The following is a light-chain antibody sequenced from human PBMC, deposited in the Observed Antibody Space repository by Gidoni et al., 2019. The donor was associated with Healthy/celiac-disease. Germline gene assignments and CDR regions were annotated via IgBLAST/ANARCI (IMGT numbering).Light chain of an antibody. CDR1: Q. CDR2: GAS. CDR3: QQYNNWPPGGT. Sequence: EIVMTQSPATLSVSPGERATLSCRASQQKPGQVPRLLIYGASTRATGIPARCSGSGSGTEFTLTISSLQSEDFAVYYCQQYNNWPPGGTFGQGTKVEIK. J-gene: IGKJ1*01. V-gene: IGKV3-15*01.